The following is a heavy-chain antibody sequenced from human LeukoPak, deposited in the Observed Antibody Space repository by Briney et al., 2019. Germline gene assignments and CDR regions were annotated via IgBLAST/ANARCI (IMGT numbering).Heavy chain of an antibody. CDR2: IYPGDSDT. V-gene: IGHV5-51*01. D-gene: IGHD6-13*01. J-gene: IGHJ5*02. Sequence: GESLKISCKGSGYSFTSYWIGWVRQMPGKGLEWMGIIYPGDSDTRYSPSFQGQVTISADKSISTAYLQWSSLRASDTAMYYCARGAAAGAREGNWFDPWGQGTLVTVSS. CDR1: GYSFTSYW. CDR3: ARGAAAGAREGNWFDP.